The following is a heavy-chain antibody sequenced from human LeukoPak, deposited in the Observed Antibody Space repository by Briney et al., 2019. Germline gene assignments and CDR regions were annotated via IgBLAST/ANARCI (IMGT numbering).Heavy chain of an antibody. V-gene: IGHV4-34*01. CDR2: INHSGST. J-gene: IGHJ5*02. Sequence: KPSETLSLTCAVYGGSFSGYYWSWIRQPPGKGLEWIGEINHSGSTNYNPSLKSRVTISVDTSKNQFSLKLSSVTAADTAVYYYAREGIVVVPAAMETNWFDPWGQGTLVTVSS. D-gene: IGHD2-2*01. CDR3: AREGIVVVPAAMETNWFDP. CDR1: GGSFSGYY.